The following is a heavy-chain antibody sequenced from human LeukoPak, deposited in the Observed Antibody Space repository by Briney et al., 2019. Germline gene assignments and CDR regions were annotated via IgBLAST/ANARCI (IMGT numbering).Heavy chain of an antibody. V-gene: IGHV3-15*01. J-gene: IGHJ4*02. D-gene: IGHD6-13*01. CDR1: GFTFSNAW. CDR2: IKSKTDGGTT. Sequence: PGGSLRLSCAASGFTFSNAWMSWVRQAPGKGLECVGRIKSKTDGGTTDYAAPVKGRITISRDDSKNTLYLQMNSLKTEDTAVYYCTTDLAAAGDFDYWGQGTLVTVSS. CDR3: TTDLAAAGDFDY.